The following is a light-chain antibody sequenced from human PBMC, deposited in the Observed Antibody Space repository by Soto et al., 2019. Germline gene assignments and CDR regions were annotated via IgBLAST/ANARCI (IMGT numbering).Light chain of an antibody. CDR3: QQFNKWPGT. J-gene: IGKJ2*02. CDR2: SAS. CDR1: QSVGIS. V-gene: IGKV3-15*01. Sequence: EIVMTQSPATLSVSPGERATLSCRASQSVGISLAWYQQKPGQAPTLFIYSASTRAAGIPARFSGSGSGTEFTLTISSQQSEDFAVYYCQQFNKWPGTFGQGTKLEIK.